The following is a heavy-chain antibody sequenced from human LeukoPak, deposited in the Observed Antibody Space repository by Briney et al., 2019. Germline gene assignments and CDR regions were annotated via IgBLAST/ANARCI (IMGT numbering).Heavy chain of an antibody. CDR3: ARDWPARGYSYDYYLDY. V-gene: IGHV1-2*02. Sequence: ASVKVSCKASGYTFTGYYIHWVRQAPGQGLEWMGWINPHSGGTNYAQKFQGRVTMTRDTSISTAYMELSRLRSDDAAVYYCARDWPARGYSYDYYLDYWGQGTLVTVSS. D-gene: IGHD5-18*01. J-gene: IGHJ4*02. CDR1: GYTFTGYY. CDR2: INPHSGGT.